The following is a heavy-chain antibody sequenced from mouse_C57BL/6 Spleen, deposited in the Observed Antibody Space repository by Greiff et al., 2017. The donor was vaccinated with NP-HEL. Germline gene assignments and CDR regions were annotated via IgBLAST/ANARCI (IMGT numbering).Heavy chain of an antibody. V-gene: IGHV5-17*01. CDR1: GFTFSDYG. Sequence: EVKLVESGGGLVKPGGSLKLSCAASGFTFSDYGMHWVRQAPEKGLEWVAYISSGSSTIYYADTVKGRFTISRDNDKNTLFLQMTSLRSEDTAMYYCARPGSSPYDFDYWGQGTTLTVSS. J-gene: IGHJ2*01. CDR2: ISSGSSTI. D-gene: IGHD1-1*01. CDR3: ARPGSSPYDFDY.